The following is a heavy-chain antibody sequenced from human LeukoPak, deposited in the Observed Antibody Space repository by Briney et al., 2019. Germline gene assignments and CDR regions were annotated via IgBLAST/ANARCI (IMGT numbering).Heavy chain of an antibody. CDR2: ISAYNGNT. CDR3: ARDRRPRYYDSSGYLGAFDY. J-gene: IGHJ4*02. Sequence: ASVKVSCKASGGTFSSYGISWVRQAPGQGLEWMGWISAYNGNTNYAQKLQGRVTMTTDTSTSTAYMELRSLRSDDTAVYYCARDRRPRYYDSSGYLGAFDYWGQGTLVTVSS. CDR1: GGTFSSYG. V-gene: IGHV1-18*01. D-gene: IGHD3-22*01.